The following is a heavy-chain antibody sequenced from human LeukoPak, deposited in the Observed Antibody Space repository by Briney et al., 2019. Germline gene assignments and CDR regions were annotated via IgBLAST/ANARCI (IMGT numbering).Heavy chain of an antibody. D-gene: IGHD6-13*01. J-gene: IGHJ4*02. V-gene: IGHV1-46*01. CDR2: INPSGGGT. CDR1: GYTFTSYY. Sequence: ASVKVSCKASGYTFTSYYMHWVRQAPGQGLEWMGIINPSGGGTSYAQKFQGRATMTRDTSTSTVYMELSSLRSEDTAVYYCARDRIAAAGFDYWGQGTLVTVSS. CDR3: ARDRIAAAGFDY.